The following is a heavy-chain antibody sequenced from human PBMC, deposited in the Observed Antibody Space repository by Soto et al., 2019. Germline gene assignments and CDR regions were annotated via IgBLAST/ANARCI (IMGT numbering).Heavy chain of an antibody. CDR2: IGYDGSNK. J-gene: IGHJ4*02. D-gene: IGHD2-21*02. CDR3: ARIMCGGDCYDFDY. Sequence: QVQLVESGGGVVQPGRSLRLSCAASGFTFSSYGMHWVRQAPGKGLEWVAVIGYDGSNKYYADSVKGRFTISRDNSKNTMYLQMNSLRAEDTAVYYCARIMCGGDCYDFDYWGQGTLVTVSS. CDR1: GFTFSSYG. V-gene: IGHV3-33*01.